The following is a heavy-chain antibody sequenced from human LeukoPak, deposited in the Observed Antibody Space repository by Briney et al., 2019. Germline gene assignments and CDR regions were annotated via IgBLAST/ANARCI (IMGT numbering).Heavy chain of an antibody. J-gene: IGHJ4*02. CDR3: ARDNSCTNGVCYTAPPNDY. V-gene: IGHV3-33*01. CDR2: IWYDGSNK. CDR1: GFTFSSYG. Sequence: GGSLRLSCAASGFTFSSYGMHWVRQAPGKGLEWVAVIWYDGSNKYYADSVKGRFTISRDNSKNTLYLRMNSLRAEDTAVYYCARDNSCTNGVCYTAPPNDYWGQGTLVTVSS. D-gene: IGHD2-8*01.